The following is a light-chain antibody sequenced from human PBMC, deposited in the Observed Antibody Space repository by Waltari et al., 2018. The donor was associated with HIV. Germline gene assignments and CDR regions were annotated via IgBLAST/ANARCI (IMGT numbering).Light chain of an antibody. J-gene: IGLJ3*02. CDR1: SSDVGGYNY. V-gene: IGLV2-8*01. CDR2: EVS. Sequence: QSALTQPPSASGSPGQSVTISCTGTSSDVGGYNYVSRYQQHPGKAPKLMIYEVSKRPSGVPDRFSGSKSGNTASLTVSGLQAGDEADYYCSSSRVFGGGTKLTVL. CDR3: SSSRV.